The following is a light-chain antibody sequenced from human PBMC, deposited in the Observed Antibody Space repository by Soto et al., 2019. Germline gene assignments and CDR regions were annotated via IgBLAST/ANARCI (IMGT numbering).Light chain of an antibody. V-gene: IGKV1-33*01. CDR1: QDINNN. J-gene: IGKJ4*01. CDR3: QQCDNLPPT. CDR2: GAY. Sequence: DIQMTQSPSSLSASVGDRVTITCQASQDINNNLNWYQQTSGKAPKLLIYGAYNLETGVPSRFTGSQAVTDFTLTITSLQPEDVATYFCQQCDNLPPTFGGGTKVEI.